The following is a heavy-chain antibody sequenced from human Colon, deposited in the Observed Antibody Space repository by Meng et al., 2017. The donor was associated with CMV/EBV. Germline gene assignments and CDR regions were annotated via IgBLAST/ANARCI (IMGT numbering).Heavy chain of an antibody. CDR2: IHHSGNT. J-gene: IGHJ4*02. V-gene: IGHV4-39*01. CDR3: APDGGLRVANYFEH. Sequence: SETLSLTCTVSGGSISSSSLYWGWIRQPPGRGLEWIGSIHHSGNTYRNPSLWGRVSMSVDTSKNQFSPNLSSVTAADTSIYYCAPDGGLRVANYFEHWGQGTLVTVSS. CDR1: GGSISSSSLY. D-gene: IGHD5-12*01.